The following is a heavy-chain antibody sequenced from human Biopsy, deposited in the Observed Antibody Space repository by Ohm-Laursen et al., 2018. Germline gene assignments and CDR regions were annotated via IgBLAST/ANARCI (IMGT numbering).Heavy chain of an antibody. J-gene: IGHJ4*02. Sequence: SDTLSLTWAVSGGSISSFYWTWIRQPPGKGPEWIGDISDSGSTNYKPSLKSRVIISVGTSKNQFSLNLSSVTAADTAVYYCVRRGSGGRSFDHWGQGTLVTVSS. CDR1: GGSISSFY. CDR2: ISDSGST. CDR3: VRRGSGGRSFDH. D-gene: IGHD2-15*01. V-gene: IGHV4-59*08.